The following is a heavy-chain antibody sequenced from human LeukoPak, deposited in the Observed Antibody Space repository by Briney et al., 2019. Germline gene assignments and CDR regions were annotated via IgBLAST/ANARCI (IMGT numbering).Heavy chain of an antibody. CDR2: ISNSGGSA. Sequence: GGSLRLSCAASGFTFSSYAMSWVRQTPGKGLEWVSAISNSGGSAYYPDSLKGRFTISRDNSKYTLHLQMNSLRAEDTAVYYCTVNYCSGDSCYMLWGQGTLVTVSS. CDR3: TVNYCSGDSCYML. J-gene: IGHJ4*02. D-gene: IGHD2-15*01. V-gene: IGHV3-23*01. CDR1: GFTFSSYA.